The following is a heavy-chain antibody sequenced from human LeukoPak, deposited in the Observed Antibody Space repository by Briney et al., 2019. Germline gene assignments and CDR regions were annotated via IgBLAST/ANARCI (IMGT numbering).Heavy chain of an antibody. V-gene: IGHV3-9*01. CDR3: AKGWTTVTTLDL. Sequence: GGSLRLSCAASGFTVSSNYMSWVRQAPGKGLEWVSGISWNSGSIGYADSVKGRFTISRDNAKNSLYLQMNSLRAEDTALYYCAKGWTTVTTLDLWGRGTLVTVSS. D-gene: IGHD4-17*01. J-gene: IGHJ2*01. CDR2: ISWNSGSI. CDR1: GFTVSSNY.